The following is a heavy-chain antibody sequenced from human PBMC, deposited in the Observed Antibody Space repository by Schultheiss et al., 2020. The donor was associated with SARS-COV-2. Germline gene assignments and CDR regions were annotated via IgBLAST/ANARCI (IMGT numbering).Heavy chain of an antibody. CDR2: ISSSSSYI. V-gene: IGHV3-21*01. Sequence: GGSLRLSCAASGFTFSSYEMNWVRQAPGKGLEWVSSISSSSSYIYYADSVKGRFTISRDNAKNSLYLQMNSLRAEDTAVYYCARVHSSSWDQYYYGMDVWGQGTTVTVSS. CDR3: ARVHSSSWDQYYYGMDV. CDR1: GFTFSSYE. J-gene: IGHJ6*02. D-gene: IGHD6-13*01.